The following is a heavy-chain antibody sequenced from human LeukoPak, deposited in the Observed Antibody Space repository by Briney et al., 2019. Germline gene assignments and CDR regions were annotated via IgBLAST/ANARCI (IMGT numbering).Heavy chain of an antibody. V-gene: IGHV4-39*01. CDR1: GDSTSGTAYY. CDR2: IHYSGIT. CDR3: ARPGSSHAFGI. Sequence: SETLSLTCTVSGDSTSGTAYYWGWIRQPPGKGLEWIASIHYSGITFYNPSLKSRVTISVETSKNQVSLRLNSVTAADTAVYYCARPGSSHAFGIWGQGTMVTVSS. J-gene: IGHJ3*02. D-gene: IGHD3-10*01.